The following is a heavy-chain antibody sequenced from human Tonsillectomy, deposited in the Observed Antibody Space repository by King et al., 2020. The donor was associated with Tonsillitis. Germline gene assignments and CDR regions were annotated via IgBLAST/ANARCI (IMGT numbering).Heavy chain of an antibody. Sequence: LTLKESGPTLVKSTQTLTVTCSFSGFSLSTSGVGVGWIRQPPGKALEWLALIYWDDDKRYSPSLKSRLTITKDTSKTQVVLTMTNMDPVDTATYYFAQRRYSYGSGRYYEYYFDYWGQGTLVTVSS. CDR1: GFSLSTSGVG. D-gene: IGHD3-10*01. CDR2: IYWDDDK. V-gene: IGHV2-5*02. CDR3: AQRRYSYGSGRYYEYYFDY. J-gene: IGHJ4*02.